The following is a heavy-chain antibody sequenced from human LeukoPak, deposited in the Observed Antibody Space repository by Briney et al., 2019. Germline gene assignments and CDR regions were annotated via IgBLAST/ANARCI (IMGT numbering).Heavy chain of an antibody. J-gene: IGHJ3*02. CDR3: AREVPAAIEDAFDI. CDR1: GFTFSSYG. D-gene: IGHD2-2*02. V-gene: IGHV3-30*03. Sequence: TGGSLRLSCAASGFTFSSYGMHWVRQAPGKGLEWVAVISYDGSNKYYADSVKGRFTISRDNSKNTLYLQMNSLRAEDTAVYYCAREVPAAIEDAFDIWGQGTMVTVSS. CDR2: ISYDGSNK.